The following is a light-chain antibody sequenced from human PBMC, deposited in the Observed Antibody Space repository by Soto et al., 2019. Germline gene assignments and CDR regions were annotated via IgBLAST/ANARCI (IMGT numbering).Light chain of an antibody. V-gene: IGKV1-12*01. J-gene: IGKJ5*01. CDR1: QDIRTR. CDR2: AAS. CDR3: QQANSFPLS. Sequence: DIQVTQSPSSVSASVGDSVTITCRASQDIRTRLAWYQQKPGKAPKVLIYAASTLEAGVPLRFSGSGYGTDFTLTISGLQPEDCATYYCQQANSFPLSFGQGTRLEIK.